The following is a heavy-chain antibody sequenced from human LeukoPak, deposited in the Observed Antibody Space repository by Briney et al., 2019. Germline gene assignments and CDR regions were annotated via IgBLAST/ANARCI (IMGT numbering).Heavy chain of an antibody. CDR1: GFTFNSFG. CDR2: ISSSSSYI. D-gene: IGHD5-18*01. CDR3: ARIMHSYNYAGYDY. V-gene: IGHV3-21*01. J-gene: IGHJ4*02. Sequence: GGSLRLSCVASGFTFNSFGMSWVRQAPGKGLEWVSSISSSSSYIYYADSVKGRFTISRDNAKNQLYLQMNSLRAEDTAIYYCARIMHSYNYAGYDYWGQGTLVTVSS.